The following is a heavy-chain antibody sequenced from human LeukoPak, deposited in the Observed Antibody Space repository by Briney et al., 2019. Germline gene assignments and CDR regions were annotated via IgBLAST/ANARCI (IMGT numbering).Heavy chain of an antibody. CDR3: ARLPSYGHRRGFDY. CDR1: GGTFSSYA. J-gene: IGHJ4*02. CDR2: IIPIFGTA. V-gene: IGHV1-69*13. D-gene: IGHD5-18*01. Sequence: SVKVSCKASGGTFSSYAISWVRQAPGQGLVWMGGIIPIFGTANYAQKFQGRVTITADESTSTAYMELSSLRSEDTAVYYCARLPSYGHRRGFDYWGQGTLVTVSS.